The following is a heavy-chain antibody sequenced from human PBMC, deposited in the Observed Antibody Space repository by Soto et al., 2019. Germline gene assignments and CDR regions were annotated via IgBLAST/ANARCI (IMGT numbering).Heavy chain of an antibody. Sequence: PGGSLRLSCAASGFTFSSYDMHWVRQATGKGLEWVSAIGTAGDTYYPGSVKGRFTISRENAKNSLYLQMNSLRAEDTAVYYCARESSVDTAMVPSYYYGMDVWGQGTKVTVSS. CDR2: IGTAGDT. CDR1: GFTFSSYD. J-gene: IGHJ6*02. D-gene: IGHD5-18*01. CDR3: ARESSVDTAMVPSYYYGMDV. V-gene: IGHV3-13*01.